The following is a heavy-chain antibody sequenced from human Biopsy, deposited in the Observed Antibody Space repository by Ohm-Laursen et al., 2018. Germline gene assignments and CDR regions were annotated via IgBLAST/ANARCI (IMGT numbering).Heavy chain of an antibody. CDR2: VDWDDYK. J-gene: IGHJ6*02. D-gene: IGHD6-13*01. CDR1: GFSLSARGMC. CDR3: ARTPILIVSAGLVYRHRRHLQGMDV. Sequence: TQTLTLTGSFSGFSLSARGMCVSWIRQAPGKALEWLARVDWDDYKDYSAFLQTKLSISKDTSNDQVVLTVHNVDPADTATYYCARTPILIVSAGLVYRHRRHLQGMDVWGQGIAVTVS. V-gene: IGHV2-70*11.